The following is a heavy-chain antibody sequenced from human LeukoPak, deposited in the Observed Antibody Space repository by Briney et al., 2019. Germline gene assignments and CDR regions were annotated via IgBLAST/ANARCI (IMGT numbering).Heavy chain of an antibody. V-gene: IGHV3-15*01. Sequence: PGGSLRLSCAASGFTLSNAWMSWVRQAPGKGLEWVGRIKSKTDGGTTDYAAPVKGRFTISRDDSKNTLYLQMNSLKTEDTAVYYCTTECAYYYDSSGYDPYYFDYWGQGTLVTVSS. J-gene: IGHJ4*02. D-gene: IGHD3-22*01. CDR3: TTECAYYYDSSGYDPYYFDY. CDR2: IKSKTDGGTT. CDR1: GFTLSNAW.